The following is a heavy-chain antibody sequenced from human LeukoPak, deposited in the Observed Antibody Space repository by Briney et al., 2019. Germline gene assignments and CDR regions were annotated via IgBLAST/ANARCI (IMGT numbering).Heavy chain of an antibody. CDR2: ISYDGSNE. D-gene: IGHD6-13*01. J-gene: IGHJ5*02. V-gene: IGHV3-30*04. CDR3: AKDMSSSWWGYNWFDP. CDR1: GFTFSSYV. Sequence: GGSLRLSCAASGFTFSSYVMHWVRQAPGKGLEWVAIISYDGSNEYYADSVKGRFTISRDNSKNTLYLQMNSLRAADTAVYYCAKDMSSSWWGYNWFDPWGQGTLVTVSS.